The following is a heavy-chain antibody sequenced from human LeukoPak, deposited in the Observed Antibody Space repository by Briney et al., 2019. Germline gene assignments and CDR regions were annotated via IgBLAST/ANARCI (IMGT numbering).Heavy chain of an antibody. CDR2: INHSGST. V-gene: IGHV4-34*01. Sequence: SETLSLTCAVYGGSFSGYYWSWIRQPPGKGLEWIGEINHSGSTNYNPSLKSRVTISVDTSKNQFSLKLSSVTAADTAVYYCAREIYDSSTGYFDYWGQGTLVTVSS. J-gene: IGHJ4*02. CDR3: AREIYDSSTGYFDY. CDR1: GGSFSGYY. D-gene: IGHD3-22*01.